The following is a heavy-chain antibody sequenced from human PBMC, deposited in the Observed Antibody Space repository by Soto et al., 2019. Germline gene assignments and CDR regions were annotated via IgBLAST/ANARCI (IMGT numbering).Heavy chain of an antibody. D-gene: IGHD3-10*01. V-gene: IGHV1-24*01. CDR3: ATAFSVRGVIRINWFDP. CDR1: GYTLSELS. CDR2: FDPEDGET. Sequence: ASVKVSCKVSGYTLSELSMCWVRQAPGKGREWMGAFDPEDGETIYAQKFQGRVTMTEDTSTDTAYMELSRLRSEDTAVYYCATAFSVRGVIRINWFDPWGQGXLVTV. J-gene: IGHJ5*02.